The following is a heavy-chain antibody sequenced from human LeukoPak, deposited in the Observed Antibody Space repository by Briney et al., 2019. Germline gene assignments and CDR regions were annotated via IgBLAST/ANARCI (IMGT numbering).Heavy chain of an antibody. Sequence: SVKVSCKASGGTFSSYAISWVRQAPGQGLEWMGGIIPIFGTANYAQKFQGRVTITADESTSTAYMELSSLRSEDTAVYYCARGPPGIVGANSLFNYWGQGTLVTVSS. V-gene: IGHV1-69*01. CDR2: IIPIFGTA. J-gene: IGHJ4*02. CDR3: ARGPPGIVGANSLFNY. CDR1: GGTFSSYA. D-gene: IGHD1-26*01.